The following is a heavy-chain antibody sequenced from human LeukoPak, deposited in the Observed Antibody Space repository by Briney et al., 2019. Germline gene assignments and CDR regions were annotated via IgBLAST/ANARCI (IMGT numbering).Heavy chain of an antibody. D-gene: IGHD1-26*01. CDR2: IIPIFGTA. Sequence: PGASVKVSCKASGGTFSSYAISWVRQAPGQGLEWMGGIIPIFGTANYAQKFQGRVTITADESTSTAYMELSGLRSEDTAVYYCAIIVGALIKRDDAFDIWGQGTMVTVSS. J-gene: IGHJ3*02. V-gene: IGHV1-69*13. CDR1: GGTFSSYA. CDR3: AIIVGALIKRDDAFDI.